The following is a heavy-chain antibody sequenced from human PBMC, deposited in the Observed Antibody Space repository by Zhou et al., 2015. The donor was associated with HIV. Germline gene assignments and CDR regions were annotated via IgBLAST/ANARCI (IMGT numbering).Heavy chain of an antibody. D-gene: IGHD5-24*01. CDR3: ASGPSPGRWLELRFNY. CDR2: IIPMFGTT. CDR1: GGTFSRYG. Sequence: QVQLVQSGAEVKKPGSSVKVSCKASGGTFSRYGITWVRQAPGQGLEWMGGIIPMFGTTNYAQKFQGRVTITADESTSIVYMELSSLRSEDTAVYYCASGPSPGRWLELRFNYWGQGSLVTVSS. V-gene: IGHV1-69*12. J-gene: IGHJ4*02.